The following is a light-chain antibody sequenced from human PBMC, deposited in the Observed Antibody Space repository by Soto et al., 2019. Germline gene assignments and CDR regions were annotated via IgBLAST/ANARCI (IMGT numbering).Light chain of an antibody. J-gene: IGLJ3*02. Sequence: QSVLTQPPSVSGAPGQRVTISCTGTSSNIGAGYDVIWYQQLPGTAPKLLIFGNNSRSSGVPDRFSASKSGTSASLAVAGLQAEDEADYHCQSYDTRLSGSVFGGGIKLTVL. CDR1: SSNIGAGYD. CDR2: GNN. CDR3: QSYDTRLSGSV. V-gene: IGLV1-40*01.